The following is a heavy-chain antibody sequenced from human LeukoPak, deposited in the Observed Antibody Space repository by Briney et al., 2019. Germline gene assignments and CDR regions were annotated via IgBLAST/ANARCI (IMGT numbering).Heavy chain of an antibody. CDR2: IYLNGGST. D-gene: IGHD6-19*01. CDR1: GFTFDHYG. Sequence: PRRSLRLSCATSGFTFDHYGMSWVRQAPGKVPAWASGIYLNGGSTGYADSVKGRFTTSRDNAKNSLYLQMNSLRAEDTALYYCARRRDPYSSGWYGDYWGQGALVTVSS. V-gene: IGHV3-20*04. CDR3: ARRRDPYSSGWYGDY. J-gene: IGHJ4*02.